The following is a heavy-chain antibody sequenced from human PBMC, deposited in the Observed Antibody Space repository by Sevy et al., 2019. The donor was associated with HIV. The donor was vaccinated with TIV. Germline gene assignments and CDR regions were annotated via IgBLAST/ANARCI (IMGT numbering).Heavy chain of an antibody. J-gene: IGHJ4*02. D-gene: IGHD2-15*01. CDR3: ARAFCSGGRCYSLAY. CDR2: FDPEDGET. Sequence: ASVKVSCKVSGYTLTELSMHWVRQAPGKGLEWMGSFDPEDGETIYAQNFQGRVTMTEDRSTDTAYMELSSLRSEDTAVYYCARAFCSGGRCYSLAYWGQGTLVTVSS. CDR1: GYTLTELS. V-gene: IGHV1-24*01.